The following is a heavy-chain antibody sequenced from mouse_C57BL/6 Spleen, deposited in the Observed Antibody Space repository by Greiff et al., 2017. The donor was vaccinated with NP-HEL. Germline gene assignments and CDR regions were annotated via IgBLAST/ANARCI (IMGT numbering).Heavy chain of an antibody. CDR1: GYTFTSYW. V-gene: IGHV1-53*01. CDR2: INPSNGGT. Sequence: VKLQESGTELVKPGASVKLSCKASGYTFTSYWMHWVKQRPGQGLEWIGNINPSNGGTNYNEKFKSKATLTVDKSSSTAYMQLSSLTSEDSAVYYCARETGSIYAMDYWGQGTSVTVSS. J-gene: IGHJ4*01. CDR3: ARETGSIYAMDY. D-gene: IGHD1-1*01.